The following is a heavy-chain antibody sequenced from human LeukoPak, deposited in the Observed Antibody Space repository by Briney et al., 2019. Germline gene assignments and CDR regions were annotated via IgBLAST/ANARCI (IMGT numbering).Heavy chain of an antibody. Sequence: QPGGSLRLSCAVSGLTFSSSWMDWVRQAPGKGLEWVASINPDGNKKYSADSVKGRFTISRDNAENSLYLQMNSLRAEDTAVYYCAKDLLRARWSSSLPDYWGQGTLVTVSS. D-gene: IGHD6-6*01. CDR3: AKDLLRARWSSSLPDY. CDR2: INPDGNKK. V-gene: IGHV3-7*01. CDR1: GLTFSSSW. J-gene: IGHJ4*02.